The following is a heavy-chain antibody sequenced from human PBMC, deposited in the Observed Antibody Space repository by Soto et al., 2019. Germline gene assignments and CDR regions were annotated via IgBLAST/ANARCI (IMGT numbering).Heavy chain of an antibody. J-gene: IGHJ6*02. CDR2: ISYDGSNK. V-gene: IGHV3-30*18. CDR3: AKVIVVVPAALFGMDV. CDR1: GFTFSSYG. D-gene: IGHD2-2*01. Sequence: VGSLRLSCAASGFTFSSYGMHWVRQAPGKGLEWVAVISYDGSNKYYADSVKGRFTISRDNSKNTLYLQMNSLRAEDTAVYYCAKVIVVVPAALFGMDVWGQGTTVTVSS.